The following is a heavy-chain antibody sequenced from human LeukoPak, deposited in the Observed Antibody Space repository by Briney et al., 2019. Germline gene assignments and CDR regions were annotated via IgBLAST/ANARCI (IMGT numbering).Heavy chain of an antibody. J-gene: IGHJ4*02. D-gene: IGHD3-22*01. CDR1: GGSISSYS. Sequence: SETLSLTCTVSGGSISSYSWSWIRQPAGKGLEWIGHMYTSGITNYNPSLKSRVTISVDTSKNQFSLKLSSVTAADTAVYYCASPLHYYDSSGYYSTFDYWGQGTLVTVSS. V-gene: IGHV4-4*08. CDR3: ASPLHYYDSSGYYSTFDY. CDR2: MYTSGIT.